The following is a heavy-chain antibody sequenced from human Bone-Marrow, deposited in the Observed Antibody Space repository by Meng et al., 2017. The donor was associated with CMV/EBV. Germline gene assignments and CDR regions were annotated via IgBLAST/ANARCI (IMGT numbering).Heavy chain of an antibody. V-gene: IGHV5-51*01. CDR3: VRRDIKSSNPGYFEF. CDR1: GYSFSTYW. Sequence: GESLKISCQGSGYSFSTYWIGWVRQMPGKGLEWMGIIYPGDSDTRYSPSFQGQVTISADRSISTAYLQWSSLKASDTAIYYCVRRDIKSSNPGYFEFWGQGTLVTVAS. D-gene: IGHD2-15*01. CDR2: IYPGDSDT. J-gene: IGHJ4*02.